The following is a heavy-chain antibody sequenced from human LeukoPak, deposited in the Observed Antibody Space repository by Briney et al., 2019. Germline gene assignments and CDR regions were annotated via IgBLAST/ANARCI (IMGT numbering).Heavy chain of an antibody. V-gene: IGHV3-30*02. CDR1: GFTFSSYS. Sequence: GGSLRLSCAASGFTFSSYSMNWVRQAPGKGLEWVAFIRYDGSNKYYADSVKGRFTISRDNSKNTLYLQMNSLRAEDTAVYYCAKDRLMVYASGWYYFDYWGQGTLVTVSS. J-gene: IGHJ4*02. CDR2: IRYDGSNK. CDR3: AKDRLMVYASGWYYFDY. D-gene: IGHD2-8*01.